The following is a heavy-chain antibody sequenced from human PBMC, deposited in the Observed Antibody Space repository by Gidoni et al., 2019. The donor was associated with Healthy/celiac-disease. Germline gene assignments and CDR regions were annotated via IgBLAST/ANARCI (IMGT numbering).Heavy chain of an antibody. D-gene: IGHD2-21*02. Sequence: QVQLVQSGAEVKKPGASVKVSCKASGYTFTGYYMHWVRQAPGQGLEWMGWINPNSGGTNYAQKFQGRVTMTRDTSISTAYMELSRLRSDDTAVYYCARDRSIVVVTAIPGYDYWGQGTLVTVSS. J-gene: IGHJ4*02. CDR1: GYTFTGYY. CDR3: ARDRSIVVVTAIPGYDY. V-gene: IGHV1-2*02. CDR2: INPNSGGT.